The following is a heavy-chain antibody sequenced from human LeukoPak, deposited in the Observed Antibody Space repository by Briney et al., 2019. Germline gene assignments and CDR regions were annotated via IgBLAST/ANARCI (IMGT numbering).Heavy chain of an antibody. CDR1: GYTFTGYY. D-gene: IGHD1-26*01. Sequence: ASVKVSCKASGYTFTGYYMHWVRQAPGQGLEWMGWINPSGSSTLYAQKFQGRVTMARDMSTTTVYMGMSSLRSEDTAVYYCARDNSVGDVAWWFDTWGQGTLVTVSS. J-gene: IGHJ5*01. V-gene: IGHV1-46*01. CDR3: ARDNSVGDVAWWFDT. CDR2: INPSGSST.